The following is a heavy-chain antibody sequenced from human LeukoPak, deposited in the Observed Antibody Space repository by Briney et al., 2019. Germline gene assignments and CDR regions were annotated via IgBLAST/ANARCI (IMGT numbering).Heavy chain of an antibody. CDR1: EFTFSIYA. CDR2: ITSRGEDT. CDR3: TRDRPNYYGSDGHYYRRNGDY. D-gene: IGHD3-22*01. V-gene: IGHV3-23*01. Sequence: GSLRLSCAASEFTFSIYAVSWVRQAPGKGLEWVSSITSRGEDTWYAGSVKGRFTISRDNSKNTLYLQMNSLRAEDTAVYYCTRDRPNYYGSDGHYYRRNGDYWGQGTLVTVSS. J-gene: IGHJ4*02.